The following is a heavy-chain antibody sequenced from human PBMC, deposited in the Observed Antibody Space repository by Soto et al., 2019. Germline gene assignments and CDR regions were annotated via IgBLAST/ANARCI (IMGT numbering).Heavy chain of an antibody. CDR2: IYYSGST. D-gene: IGHD2-15*01. CDR3: AREWGFDCSGGSCVRDDAFDI. V-gene: IGHV4-31*03. Sequence: QVQLQESGPGLVKPSQTLSLTCTVSGGSISSGGYYWSWIRQHPGKGLEWIGYIYYSGSTYYNPSLKSRVTISVDTSKNQCSLKLSSVTAADTAVYYCAREWGFDCSGGSCVRDDAFDIWGQGTMVTVSS. J-gene: IGHJ3*02. CDR1: GGSISSGGYY.